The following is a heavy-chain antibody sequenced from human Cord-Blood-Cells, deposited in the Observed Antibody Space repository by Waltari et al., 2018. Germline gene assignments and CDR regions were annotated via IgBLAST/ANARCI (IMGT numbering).Heavy chain of an antibody. J-gene: IGHJ3*02. CDR3: ARDGPLYYYDSSGYSGAFDI. V-gene: IGHV4-38-2*02. CDR1: GYSISSGYY. D-gene: IGHD3-22*01. Sequence: QVQLQESGPGLVKPSETLSLTCAVSGYSISSGYYWGWIRQPPGKGLERIGSIFHSGSTYYHPSLKSRVTISVDTAKNQFSLKLSSVTAADTAVYYCARDGPLYYYDSSGYSGAFDIWGQGTMVTVSS. CDR2: IFHSGST.